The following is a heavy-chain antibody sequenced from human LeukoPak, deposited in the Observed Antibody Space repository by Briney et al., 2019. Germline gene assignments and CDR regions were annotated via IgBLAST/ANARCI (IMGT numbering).Heavy chain of an antibody. CDR2: ISAYNGNT. V-gene: IGHV1-18*01. Sequence: GASVKVSCKASGYTFTSYGISWVRQAPGQGLEWMGWISAYNGNTNYAQKLQGRVTMTTDTSTSTAYMELRSLRSDDTAVYYYARNQYSGSYSPRDGMDVWGKGTTVTVSS. D-gene: IGHD1-26*01. CDR3: ARNQYSGSYSPRDGMDV. CDR1: GYTFTSYG. J-gene: IGHJ6*04.